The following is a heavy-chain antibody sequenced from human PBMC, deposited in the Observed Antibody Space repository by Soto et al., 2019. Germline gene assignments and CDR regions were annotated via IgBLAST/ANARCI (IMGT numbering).Heavy chain of an antibody. CDR2: INAGNGNT. Sequence: QVQLVQSGAEEKKPGASVKVSCKASGYTFTGYAMHWVRQAPGQRLEWMGWINAGNGNTKYAQKFQGRVTITRDTSASTAYRELSSLRSEDTAVYYCALAVAVPADFDYWGQGTLVTVSS. CDR3: ALAVAVPADFDY. CDR1: GYTFTGYA. D-gene: IGHD6-19*01. J-gene: IGHJ4*02. V-gene: IGHV1-3*05.